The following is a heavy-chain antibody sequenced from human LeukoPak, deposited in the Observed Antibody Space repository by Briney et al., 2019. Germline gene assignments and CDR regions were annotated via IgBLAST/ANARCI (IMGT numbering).Heavy chain of an antibody. Sequence: ASVKVSCKAFGYTFIRYYMNWVRQAPGQGPEWMGWIDPNNGDTTYAQKFQGRVTMTRDTSISTAYMELSRLTSDDTAVYYCVRSESVRPGDPAWAGDSFDVWGQGTMVTVSS. D-gene: IGHD3-16*01. V-gene: IGHV1-2*02. CDR2: IDPNNGDT. J-gene: IGHJ3*01. CDR3: VRSESVRPGDPAWAGDSFDV. CDR1: GYTFIRYY.